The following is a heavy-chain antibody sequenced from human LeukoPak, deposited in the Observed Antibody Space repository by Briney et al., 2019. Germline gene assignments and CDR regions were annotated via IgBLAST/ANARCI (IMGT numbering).Heavy chain of an antibody. D-gene: IGHD3-22*01. V-gene: IGHV1-69*05. J-gene: IGHJ4*02. CDR2: IIPIFGTA. CDR3: ARDVEIDRGDYFDY. Sequence: SVKVSCKASGGTFSSYAIGWVRQAPGQGLEWMGRIIPIFGTANYAQKFQGRVTITTDESTSTAYMELSSLRSEDTAVYYCARDVEIDRGDYFDYWGQRTLVTVSS. CDR1: GGTFSSYA.